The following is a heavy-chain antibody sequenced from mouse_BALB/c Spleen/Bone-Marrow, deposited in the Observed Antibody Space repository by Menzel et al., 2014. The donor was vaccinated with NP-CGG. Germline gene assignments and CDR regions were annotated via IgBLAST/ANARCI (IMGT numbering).Heavy chain of an antibody. CDR1: GFSLTSYG. J-gene: IGHJ2*01. V-gene: IGHV2-5-1*01. CDR2: IWRGGGT. Sequence: VQGVESGPSLVQPSQSLSITCTVSGFSLTSYGVHWVRQSPGKGLEWLGVIWRGGGTDYNAAFMSRLSITKDNSKSQVFFKMNSLQADDTAIYYCAKRGNYGYFDYWGQGTTLTVSS. D-gene: IGHD2-1*01. CDR3: AKRGNYGYFDY.